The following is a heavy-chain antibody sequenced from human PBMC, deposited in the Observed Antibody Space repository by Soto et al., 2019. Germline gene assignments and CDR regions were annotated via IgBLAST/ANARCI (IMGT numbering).Heavy chain of an antibody. CDR1: GGSISGYY. V-gene: IGHV4-59*01. CDR3: ARLDYDWDY. Sequence: SETLSLTCTVSGGSISGYYWSWIRQPPGKGLEWIGYIYYSGSTNYNPSLKSRVTISVDTSKNQFSLKLSSVTAADTAVYYCARLDYDWDYWGQGTLVTVSS. J-gene: IGHJ4*02. CDR2: IYYSGST. D-gene: IGHD4-17*01.